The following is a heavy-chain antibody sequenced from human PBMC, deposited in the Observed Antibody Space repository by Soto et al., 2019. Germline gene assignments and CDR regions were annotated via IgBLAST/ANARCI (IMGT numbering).Heavy chain of an antibody. Sequence: PVGSLRLSCAASGFTFSSYWMSWVRQAPGKGLEWVANIKQDGSEKYYVDSVKGRFTISRDNAKNSLYLQMNSLRAEDTAVYYCARDLRYSSSWYVSDYYYGMDVWGQGTTVTVSS. CDR2: IKQDGSEK. CDR1: GFTFSSYW. D-gene: IGHD6-13*01. CDR3: ARDLRYSSSWYVSDYYYGMDV. J-gene: IGHJ6*02. V-gene: IGHV3-7*01.